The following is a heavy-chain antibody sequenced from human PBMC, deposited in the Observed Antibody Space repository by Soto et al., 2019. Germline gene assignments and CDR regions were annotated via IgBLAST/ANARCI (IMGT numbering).Heavy chain of an antibody. Sequence: QVQLVHSGAEVKKPGASVKVSCKAPRYIFTAYFMHWVRQAPGQGLEWMGWINPNSGATNYALSFQGRVTMTRDTSISTAYMERSSRRSDDTADYYCASDDPGARFDPWGQGTLVIVSS. CDR2: INPNSGAT. CDR1: RYIFTAYF. J-gene: IGHJ5*02. V-gene: IGHV1-2*02. D-gene: IGHD1-1*01. CDR3: ASDDPGARFDP.